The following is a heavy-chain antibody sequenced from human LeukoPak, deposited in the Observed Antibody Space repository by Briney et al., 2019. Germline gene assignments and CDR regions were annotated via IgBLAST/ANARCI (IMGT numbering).Heavy chain of an antibody. D-gene: IGHD3-3*01. CDR3: ARTTGPEEVELLFENKNYYYYMDV. Sequence: ASVKVSCKASGYTFTSYGISWVRQAPGQGLEWMGWMSAYNGNTNYAQKLQGRVTMTTDTSTSTAYMELRSLRSDDTAVYYCARTTGPEEVELLFENKNYYYYMDVWGKGTTVTVSS. CDR2: MSAYNGNT. CDR1: GYTFTSYG. J-gene: IGHJ6*03. V-gene: IGHV1-18*01.